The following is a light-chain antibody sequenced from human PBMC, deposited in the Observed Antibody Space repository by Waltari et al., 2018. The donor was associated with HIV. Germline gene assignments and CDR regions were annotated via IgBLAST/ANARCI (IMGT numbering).Light chain of an antibody. Sequence: QSALTQPRSVSGSPGQSVTISFTGTSSDVGGYTFVSWYQHHPGKAPKLVISDVTKRPSGVPDRFSGSKSGNTASLTISGFQAEDEADYYCCSYSGSGTLYVFGTGTEVTVL. CDR3: CSYSGSGTLYV. V-gene: IGLV2-11*01. J-gene: IGLJ1*01. CDR1: SSDVGGYTF. CDR2: DVT.